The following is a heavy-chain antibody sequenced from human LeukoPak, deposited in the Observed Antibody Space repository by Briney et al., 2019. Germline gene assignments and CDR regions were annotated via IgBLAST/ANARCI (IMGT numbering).Heavy chain of an antibody. CDR2: IYYSGST. CDR3: ARTGAYCGGDCYSDFDY. Sequence: SETLSLTCAVYGGSFSSYYWSWIRQPPGKGLEWIGYIYYSGSTNYNPSLKSRVTISVDTSKNQFSLKLSSVTAADTAVYYCARTGAYCGGDCYSDFDYWGQGTLVTVSS. CDR1: GGSFSSYY. J-gene: IGHJ4*02. V-gene: IGHV4-59*01. D-gene: IGHD2-21*02.